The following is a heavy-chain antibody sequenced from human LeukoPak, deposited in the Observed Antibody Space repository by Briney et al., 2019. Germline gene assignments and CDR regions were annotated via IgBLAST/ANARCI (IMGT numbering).Heavy chain of an antibody. Sequence: GRSLRLSCAASGFTFSSYGMHWVRQAPGKGLEWVAVIWYDGSNKYYADSVKGRFTISRDDSKNTLYLQMDSLRAEDTAVYCCVRDGGAGFDYWGQGTLVTVSS. CDR2: IWYDGSNK. D-gene: IGHD1-14*01. J-gene: IGHJ4*02. V-gene: IGHV3-33*01. CDR1: GFTFSSYG. CDR3: VRDGGAGFDY.